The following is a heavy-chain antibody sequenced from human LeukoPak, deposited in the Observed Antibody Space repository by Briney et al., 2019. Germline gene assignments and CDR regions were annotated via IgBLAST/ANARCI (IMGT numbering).Heavy chain of an antibody. CDR1: GGSISSSSYY. CDR2: IYYSGST. D-gene: IGHD6-13*01. CDR3: ARGLIAAAGTPNDY. J-gene: IGHJ4*02. Sequence: SETLSLTCTVSGGSISSSSYYWGWIRQPPGKGLEWIGSIYYSGSTYYNPSLKSRVTISVDTSKNQFSLKLSSVTAADTAVYYCARGLIAAAGTPNDYWGQGTLVTVSS. V-gene: IGHV4-39*07.